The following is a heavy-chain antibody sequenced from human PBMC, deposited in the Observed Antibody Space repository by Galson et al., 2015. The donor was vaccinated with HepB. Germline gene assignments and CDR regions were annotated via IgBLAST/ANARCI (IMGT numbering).Heavy chain of an antibody. Sequence: SCKASGYTFTGYYMHWLRQAPGQGLEWMGRINPKSGGTNYAQKFQGRVTMTRDTSISTAYMELSRLRSDDTAVYYCARDGYHYGSKYSYGMDVWGQGTTVTVSS. V-gene: IGHV1-2*06. CDR1: GYTFTGYY. D-gene: IGHD3-10*01. CDR2: INPKSGGT. CDR3: ARDGYHYGSKYSYGMDV. J-gene: IGHJ6*02.